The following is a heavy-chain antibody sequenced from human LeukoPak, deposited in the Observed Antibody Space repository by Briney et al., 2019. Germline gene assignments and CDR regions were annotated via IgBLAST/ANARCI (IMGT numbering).Heavy chain of an antibody. CDR2: MNPNSGNT. V-gene: IGHV1-8*01. J-gene: IGHJ4*02. D-gene: IGHD1-26*01. CDR1: GYTFTSYD. CDR3: AREGADWDLLCDF. Sequence: GAPVKVSCKASGYTFTSYDINWVRQATGQGLEWMGWMNPNSGNTGYAQKFQGRVTMTRNTSISTAYMELSSLRSEDTAVYYCAREGADWDLLCDFWGQGTLVTVSS.